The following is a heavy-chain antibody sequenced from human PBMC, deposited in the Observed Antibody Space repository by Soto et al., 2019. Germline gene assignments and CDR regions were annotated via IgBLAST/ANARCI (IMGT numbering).Heavy chain of an antibody. Sequence: QITLKESGPTLVKPTQTLTLTCTFSVFSLSTSGVGVGWIRQPPGKALEWLALIYWDDDKSYSPSLKSRLTVTKNPSKNQVVLTMTTMDPVYTATYYCAHALRYFDWLLLNSYWGQGTLVTVSS. V-gene: IGHV2-5*02. CDR3: AHALRYFDWLLLNSY. D-gene: IGHD3-9*01. CDR1: VFSLSTSGVG. CDR2: IYWDDDK. J-gene: IGHJ4*02.